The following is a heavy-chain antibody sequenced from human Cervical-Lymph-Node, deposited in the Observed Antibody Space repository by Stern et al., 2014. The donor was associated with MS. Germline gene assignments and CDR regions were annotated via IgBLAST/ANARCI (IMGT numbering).Heavy chain of an antibody. V-gene: IGHV3-21*01. CDR1: GFIFSSYS. J-gene: IGHJ6*02. CDR2: ISSSSSYI. Sequence: EVQLVESGGGLVKPGGSLRLSCAASGFIFSSYSMNWVRQAPGKGLEWVSSISSSSSYIYYADSVKGRFTISRDKAKNSLYLQMNSLRAEDTAVYYCARDKDSGSYYLGEYYYYYGMDVWGQGTTVTVSS. CDR3: ARDKDSGSYYLGEYYYYYGMDV. D-gene: IGHD1-26*01.